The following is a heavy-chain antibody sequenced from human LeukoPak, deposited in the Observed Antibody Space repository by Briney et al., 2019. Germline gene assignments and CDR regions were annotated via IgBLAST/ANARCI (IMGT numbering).Heavy chain of an antibody. D-gene: IGHD4-17*01. CDR1: GFTFSSYA. V-gene: IGHV3-30*04. J-gene: IGHJ4*02. CDR2: ISYDESNT. Sequence: GGSLRLSCAASGFTFSSYAMHWVRQAPGKGLEWVALISYDESNTFYADSVKGRFTISRDNSKNTLYLQMNSLRVEDTAVYYCARRGDYGDRIMGFDYWGQGTLVTVSS. CDR3: ARRGDYGDRIMGFDY.